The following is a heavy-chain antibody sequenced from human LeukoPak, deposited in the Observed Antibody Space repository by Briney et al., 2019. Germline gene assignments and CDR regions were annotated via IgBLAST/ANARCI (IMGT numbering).Heavy chain of an antibody. CDR2: ISWNSGNI. CDR1: GFTFSSYA. J-gene: IGHJ4*02. CDR3: AKGEGSMIAN. V-gene: IGHV3-9*01. Sequence: GGSLRLSCAASGFTFSSYAMSWVRQAPGKGLEWVSGISWNSGNIGYADSVKGRFTISRDNAKNSLYLQMNSLRAEDTALYYCAKGEGSMIANWGQGTLVTVSS. D-gene: IGHD3-22*01.